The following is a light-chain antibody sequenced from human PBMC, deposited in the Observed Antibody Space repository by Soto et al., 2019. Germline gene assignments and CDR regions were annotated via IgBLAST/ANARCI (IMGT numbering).Light chain of an antibody. V-gene: IGKV3D-20*02. CDR2: GAS. Sequence: PGERVSLSCRASQSVSSSYLTWYHQRPGQAPRLLIYGASTRATGIPARFSGSGSGTDFTLTISSLEPEDFAIYYCQQRGSWPWTYGQGTKVEIK. CDR3: QQRGSWPWT. CDR1: QSVSSSY. J-gene: IGKJ1*01.